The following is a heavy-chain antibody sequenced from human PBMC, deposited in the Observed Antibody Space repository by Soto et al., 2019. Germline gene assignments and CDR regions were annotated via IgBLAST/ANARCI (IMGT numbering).Heavy chain of an antibody. D-gene: IGHD5-18*01. CDR2: IYYSGST. V-gene: IGHV4-31*03. Sequence: SETLSLTCTVSGGSISSGGYYWSWIRQHPGKGLEWIGYIYYSGSTYYNPSLKSRVTISVDTSKNQFSLKLSSVTAADTAVYYCARDRVTMGGMDVWGQGTTVTVSS. J-gene: IGHJ6*02. CDR3: ARDRVTMGGMDV. CDR1: GGSISSGGYY.